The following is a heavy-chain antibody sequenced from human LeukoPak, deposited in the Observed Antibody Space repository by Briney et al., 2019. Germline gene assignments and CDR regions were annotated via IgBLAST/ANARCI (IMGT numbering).Heavy chain of an antibody. CDR3: ARSLGMATRVFDY. Sequence: SETLSLTCTVSGGSISSSSYYWGWIRQPPGKGLEWIGSIYYSGSTYYNPSLKSRVTISVDTSKNQFSLKLSSVTAADTAVYYCARSLGMATRVFDYWGQGTLVTVSS. CDR2: IYYSGST. V-gene: IGHV4-39*01. D-gene: IGHD5-24*01. J-gene: IGHJ4*02. CDR1: GGSISSSSYY.